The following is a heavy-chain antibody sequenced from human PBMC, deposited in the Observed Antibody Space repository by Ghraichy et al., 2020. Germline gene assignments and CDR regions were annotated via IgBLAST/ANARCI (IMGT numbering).Heavy chain of an antibody. J-gene: IGHJ5*02. CDR2: ISPYSGNT. D-gene: IGHD4-23*01. CDR3: ARDGMTALVTPRPKWFDP. CDR1: GYTFTDYG. V-gene: IGHV1-18*04. Sequence: ASVKVSCKASGYTFTDYGINWVRQAPGQGLEWMGWISPYSGNTNYEQKVQGRVTMTTDTSTTTAYMELRSLRSDDTAVYYCARDGMTALVTPRPKWFDPWGQGTLVTVSS.